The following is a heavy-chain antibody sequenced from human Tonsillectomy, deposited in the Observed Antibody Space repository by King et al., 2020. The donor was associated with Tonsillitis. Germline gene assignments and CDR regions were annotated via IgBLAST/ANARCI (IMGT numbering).Heavy chain of an antibody. CDR3: ARRGQWLAFDY. Sequence: VQLVESGAEVTKPGESLKLSCKGSGYNFTSYWIAWVRQMPGKGLEWMGIIYPGDSDTRYSPSFQGQVTISADKSISTAYLQWSSLKASDTAMYFCARRGQWLAFDYWGQGSLVTVSS. CDR1: GYNFTSYW. D-gene: IGHD6-19*01. CDR2: IYPGDSDT. V-gene: IGHV5-51*03. J-gene: IGHJ4*02.